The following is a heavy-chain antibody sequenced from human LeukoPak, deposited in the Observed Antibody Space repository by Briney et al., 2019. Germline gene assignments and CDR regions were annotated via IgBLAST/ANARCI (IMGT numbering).Heavy chain of an antibody. D-gene: IGHD5-24*01. V-gene: IGHV2-5*01. J-gene: IGHJ4*02. CDR1: GFSLSTSGVG. CDR3: AHHTKGGDGYNYFEH. Sequence: SGPTLVKPTQTLTLTCTFSGFSLSTSGVGVGWIRRPPGEALEWLAVIYWNDDKRYSPSLKSRLTITKDTSKNQVVLTMTNMDPVDTATYYCAHHTKGGDGYNYFEHWGQGTLVTVSS. CDR2: IYWNDDK.